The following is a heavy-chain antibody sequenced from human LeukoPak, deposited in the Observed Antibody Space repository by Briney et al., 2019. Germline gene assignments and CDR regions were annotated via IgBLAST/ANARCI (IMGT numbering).Heavy chain of an antibody. CDR3: ARDYLWVAVAGTLDY. D-gene: IGHD6-19*01. Sequence: GGSLRLSCAASGFTFSSYSMNWVRQAPGKGLEWVAVISYDGSNKYYADSVKGRFTISRDNSKNTLYLQMNSLRAEDTAVYYCARDYLWVAVAGTLDYWGQGTLVTVSS. J-gene: IGHJ4*02. CDR2: ISYDGSNK. V-gene: IGHV3-30*03. CDR1: GFTFSSYS.